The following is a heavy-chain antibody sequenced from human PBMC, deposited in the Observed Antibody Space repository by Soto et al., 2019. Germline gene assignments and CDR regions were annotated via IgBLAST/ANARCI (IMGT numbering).Heavy chain of an antibody. CDR2: ISAYNGNT. CDR3: ARDLILRYFDWPSSGVDP. Sequence: ASVKVSCKASGYTFTSYGISWVRQAPEQGLEWMGWISAYNGNTNYAQKLQGRVTMTTDTSTSTAYMELRSLRSDDTAVYYCARDLILRYFDWPSSGVDPWGQGTLVTVSS. D-gene: IGHD3-9*01. V-gene: IGHV1-18*01. CDR1: GYTFTSYG. J-gene: IGHJ5*02.